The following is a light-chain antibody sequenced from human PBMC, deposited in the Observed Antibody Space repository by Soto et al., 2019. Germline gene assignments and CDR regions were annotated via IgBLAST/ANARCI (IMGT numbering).Light chain of an antibody. V-gene: IGKV3D-15*01. CDR1: QSVSSS. Sequence: EIVMTQSPATLSVSPGERATLSCRASQSVSSSLAWYQQKPGQAPRLLIYGASSRDTGVPARFSGSGSGTEFTLTISSLQPDDFAAYYCQQYNSYSSTFGQGTKVDIK. CDR3: QQYNSYSST. J-gene: IGKJ1*01. CDR2: GAS.